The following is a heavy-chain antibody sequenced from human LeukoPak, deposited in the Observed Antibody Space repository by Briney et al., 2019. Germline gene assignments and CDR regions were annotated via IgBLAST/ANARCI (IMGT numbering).Heavy chain of an antibody. V-gene: IGHV3-30*18. CDR3: AKGGRSSWHNDY. J-gene: IGHJ4*02. CDR1: GFTFSDYG. CDR2: IPYDGSNT. D-gene: IGHD6-13*01. Sequence: GGSLRLSCVASGFTFSDYGMHWVRQAPDKGLEWVALIPYDGSNTYYADSVKGRFSISRDNSKNTLYLQMNSLRTGDTAVYYCAKGGRSSWHNDYWGQGTLVTVSS.